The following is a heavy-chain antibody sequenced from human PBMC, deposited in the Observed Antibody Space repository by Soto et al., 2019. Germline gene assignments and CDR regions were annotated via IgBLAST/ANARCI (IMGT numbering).Heavy chain of an antibody. Sequence: QVQLQESGPGLVKPSQTLSLTCTVSVGSTSSDNYWGWIRQPPGKGLGWIGHIYYSGNTDYNPSLKSRLAISIDTSKNQFSLKLSSVTAADTAVYFCAREGGESSDGLYYFDSWGQGSLVTVSS. V-gene: IGHV4-30-4*01. CDR1: VGSTSSDNY. D-gene: IGHD3-16*01. CDR3: AREGGESSDGLYYFDS. CDR2: IYYSGNT. J-gene: IGHJ4*02.